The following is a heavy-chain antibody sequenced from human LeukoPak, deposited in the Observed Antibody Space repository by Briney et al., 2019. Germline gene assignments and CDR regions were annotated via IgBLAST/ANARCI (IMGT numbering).Heavy chain of an antibody. CDR2: IKQDGSDK. J-gene: IGHJ3*02. Sequence: GGSLRLSCAASGFTFSRHYMSWVRQAPGKGLEWVANIKQDGSDKFYVDSVRGRFTISRDNAKNSLYLQMNSLRAEDTAVYYCARESVTAGGDDAFDIWGQGTMVTVS. CDR3: ARESVTAGGDDAFDI. V-gene: IGHV3-7*01. CDR1: GFTFSRHY. D-gene: IGHD6-13*01.